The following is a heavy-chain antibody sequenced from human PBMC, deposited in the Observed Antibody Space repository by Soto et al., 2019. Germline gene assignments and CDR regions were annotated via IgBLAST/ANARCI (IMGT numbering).Heavy chain of an antibody. J-gene: IGHJ4*02. CDR1: GFTVSDTY. CDR2: VYSGSAT. D-gene: IGHD6-19*01. Sequence: EVRLVETGGGLIQPGGSLRLSCAVSGFTVSDTYMNWVRQAPGKGLEWVSVVYSGSATYYADSVKGRFTISRDNSKNTVFLQMNSLRVEDTAVYYCERGQSGWLTFDYWCQGILVTVSS. CDR3: ERGQSGWLTFDY. V-gene: IGHV3-53*02.